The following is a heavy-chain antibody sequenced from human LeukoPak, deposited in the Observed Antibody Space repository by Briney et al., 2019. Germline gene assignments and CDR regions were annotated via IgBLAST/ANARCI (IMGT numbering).Heavy chain of an antibody. CDR1: GFTFSSYG. CDR3: ARGGSYIDAFDM. CDR2: ISYDGSNK. J-gene: IGHJ3*02. V-gene: IGHV3-30*03. Sequence: GGSLRLSCAASGFTFSSYGMHWVRQAPGKGLEWVAVISYDGSNKYYADSVKGRFTISRDNAKNSLYLQMNSLRVEDTAVYYCARGGSYIDAFDMWGQGTMVTVSS. D-gene: IGHD1-26*01.